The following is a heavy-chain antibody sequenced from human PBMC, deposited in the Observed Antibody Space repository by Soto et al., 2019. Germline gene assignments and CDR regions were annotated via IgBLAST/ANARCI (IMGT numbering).Heavy chain of an antibody. CDR2: INPNSGGT. CDR1: GYTFIGYY. V-gene: IGHV1-2*04. Sequence: ASVKVSCKASGYTFIGYYMHWVRQAPGQGLEWMGWINPNSGGTNYAQKFQGWVTMTRDTSVSTAYMELSRLRSDDTAVYYCAREGGYCSGGSCFDYWGRGTLVTVSS. D-gene: IGHD2-15*01. J-gene: IGHJ4*02. CDR3: AREGGYCSGGSCFDY.